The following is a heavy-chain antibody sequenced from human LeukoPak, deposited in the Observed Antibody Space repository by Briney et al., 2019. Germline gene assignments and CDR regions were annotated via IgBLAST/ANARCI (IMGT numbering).Heavy chain of an antibody. Sequence: GASVKVSCKASGYTFTGYYIHWVRQAPGQGLEWMGWINPNSGGTNYAQKFQGRVTMTRDTSIRTAYMELSRLRSDDTAVYYCAREIAARGGNWFDPWGQGTLVTVSS. CDR2: INPNSGGT. D-gene: IGHD6-6*01. CDR1: GYTFTGYY. CDR3: AREIAARGGNWFDP. J-gene: IGHJ5*02. V-gene: IGHV1-2*02.